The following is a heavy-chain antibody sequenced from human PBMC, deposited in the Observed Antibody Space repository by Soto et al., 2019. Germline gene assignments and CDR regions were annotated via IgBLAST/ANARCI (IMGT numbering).Heavy chain of an antibody. Sequence: GGSLRLSCAASGVTFSSYSMHWVRQAPGKGLEWVSYISPSSSSIYYADYVKGRFTISRDNAKNSLYLQMNSLRAEDTAVYYCARVAYYYDSSGYFYWVQGTLVTVSS. J-gene: IGHJ4*02. CDR1: GVTFSSYS. D-gene: IGHD3-22*01. CDR2: ISPSSSSI. V-gene: IGHV3-48*01. CDR3: ARVAYYYDSSGYFY.